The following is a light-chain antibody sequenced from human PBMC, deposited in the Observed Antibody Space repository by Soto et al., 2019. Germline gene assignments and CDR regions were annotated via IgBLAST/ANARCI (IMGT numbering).Light chain of an antibody. J-gene: IGKJ5*01. CDR2: GAS. Sequence: VMTQAPATLSVSPGERATLSCRASQTINNNVAWYQLKDGQVPRLLIYGASTRATGIPARFSGSGSGTDFTLTISSLEPEDFSVYYCQQRYNWPVTFGQGTRLEIK. CDR3: QQRYNWPVT. CDR1: QTINNN. V-gene: IGKV3-11*01.